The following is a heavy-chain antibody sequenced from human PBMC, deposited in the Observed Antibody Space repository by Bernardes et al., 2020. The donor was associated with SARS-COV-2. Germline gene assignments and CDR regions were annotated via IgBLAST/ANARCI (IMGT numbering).Heavy chain of an antibody. Sequence: SETLSLTCTVSDDSISSTSYSWGWTRQPPGKGLEWIGSIYPSGITYYNPSLKSRVIISVDTSKNQFSLKLTSVTAADTAVYYCARYCSGDGCYSKRYVMDVWGQGTTVTVSS. V-gene: IGHV4-39*01. CDR2: IYPSGIT. CDR1: DDSISSTSYS. CDR3: ARYCSGDGCYSKRYVMDV. J-gene: IGHJ6*02. D-gene: IGHD2-15*01.